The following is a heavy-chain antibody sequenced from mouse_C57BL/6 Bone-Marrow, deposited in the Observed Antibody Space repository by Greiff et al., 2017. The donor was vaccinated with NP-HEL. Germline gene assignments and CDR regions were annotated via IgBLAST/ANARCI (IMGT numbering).Heavy chain of an antibody. CDR1: GFTFSSYA. V-gene: IGHV5-4*01. J-gene: IGHJ4*01. Sequence: EVQGVESGGGLVKPGGSLKLSCAASGFTFSSYAMSWVRQTPEKRLEWVATISDGGSYTYYPDNVKGRFTISRDNAKNNLYLQMSHLKSEDTAMYYGARGGYYGDGYAMDYWGQGTSVTVSS. D-gene: IGHD2-1*01. CDR3: ARGGYYGDGYAMDY. CDR2: ISDGGSYT.